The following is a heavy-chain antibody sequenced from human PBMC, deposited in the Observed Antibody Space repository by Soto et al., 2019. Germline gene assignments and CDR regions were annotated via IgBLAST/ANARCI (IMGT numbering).Heavy chain of an antibody. D-gene: IGHD3-16*01. Sequence: GGSLRLSCAVSGFTFDDNAMHWVRQAPGRGLEWVSGINWKGGIGYADSVKGRFTISRDNAENSLYLQMNSLRAEDTALYYCAISQDRGGRTTFIYWGQGTQVTVSS. CDR2: INWKGGI. CDR3: AISQDRGGRTTFIY. V-gene: IGHV3-9*01. J-gene: IGHJ4*02. CDR1: GFTFDDNA.